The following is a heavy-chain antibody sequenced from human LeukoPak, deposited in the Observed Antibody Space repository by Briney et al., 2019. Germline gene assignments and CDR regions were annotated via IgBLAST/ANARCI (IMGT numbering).Heavy chain of an antibody. Sequence: GASVKVSCKASGYTFTSYGISWVRQAPGQGLEWMGWISAYNGNTNYAQKLQGRVTMTTDTSTSTAYMELRSLRSDDTAVYYCARASFVRGSLNYMDVWGKGTTVTVSS. CDR1: GYTFTSYG. D-gene: IGHD2-15*01. V-gene: IGHV1-18*01. J-gene: IGHJ6*03. CDR2: ISAYNGNT. CDR3: ARASFVRGSLNYMDV.